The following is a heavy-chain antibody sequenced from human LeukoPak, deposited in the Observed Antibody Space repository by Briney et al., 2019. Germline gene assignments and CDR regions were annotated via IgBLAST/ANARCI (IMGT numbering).Heavy chain of an antibody. CDR3: ARGIVATNDRAFDI. V-gene: IGHV4-30-4*01. CDR2: IYYTGST. CDR1: GGSISSGDYY. D-gene: IGHD5-12*01. Sequence: SETLSLTCTVSGGSISSGDYYWSWIRQPPGKGLEWIGFIYYTGSTYYDPSLKSRVTISVDTSKNQFSLKLSSVTAADTAVYYCARGIVATNDRAFDIWGQGTMVTVSS. J-gene: IGHJ3*02.